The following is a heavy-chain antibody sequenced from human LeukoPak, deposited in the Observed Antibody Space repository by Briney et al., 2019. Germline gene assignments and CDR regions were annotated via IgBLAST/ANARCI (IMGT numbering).Heavy chain of an antibody. CDR1: GYSFTSYW. CDR2: IYPGDSDT. CDR3: ARPSDYYDSSGYSNWFDP. Sequence: GESLKISCKGSGYSFTSYWIGWVRQMPGKGLEGMGIIYPGDSDTRYSPSFQGQVTISADKSISTAYLQWSSLKASDTAMYYCARPSDYYDSSGYSNWFDPWGQGTLVTVSS. V-gene: IGHV5-51*01. J-gene: IGHJ5*02. D-gene: IGHD3-22*01.